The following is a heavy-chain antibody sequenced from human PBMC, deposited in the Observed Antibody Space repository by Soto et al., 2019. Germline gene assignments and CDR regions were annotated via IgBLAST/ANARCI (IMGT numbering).Heavy chain of an antibody. J-gene: IGHJ4*02. D-gene: IGHD1-26*01. CDR1: GFTFSTYW. V-gene: IGHV3-74*01. Sequence: EVQLVESGGGLVQPGGSLRLSCAASGFTFSTYWMHWVRQAPGKGLVWVSSINSDGTPTTYAESVKGRFTISRDNARNTLYLQMNSLKAEDTAVYYCATAAIGSYSWWDNGGQGTLVTVSS. CDR2: INSDGTPT. CDR3: ATAAIGSYSWWDN.